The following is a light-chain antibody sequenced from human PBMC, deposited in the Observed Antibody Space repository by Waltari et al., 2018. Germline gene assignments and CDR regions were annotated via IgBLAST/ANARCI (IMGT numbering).Light chain of an antibody. CDR3: SSYTSSNTWV. J-gene: IGLJ3*02. Sequence: QPALTQPASVSGSPGQSITTPRTGTRSDVGGYNYVSWYQQHPGKAPKLMIYDVSNRPSGLSNRFSGSKSGNTASLTISGLQAEDEADYYCSSYTSSNTWVFGGGTKLTVL. CDR1: RSDVGGYNY. CDR2: DVS. V-gene: IGLV2-14*03.